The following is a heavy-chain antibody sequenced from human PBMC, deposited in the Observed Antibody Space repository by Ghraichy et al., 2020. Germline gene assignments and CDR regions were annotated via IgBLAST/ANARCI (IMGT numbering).Heavy chain of an antibody. V-gene: IGHV4-39*01. CDR2: IYDSGST. J-gene: IGHJ4*02. CDR1: GGSISSGSFY. D-gene: IGHD5-18*01. Sequence: SETLSLTCTVSGGSISSGSFYWGWIRQPPGKGLEWIGSIYDSGSTFHNPSLKSRATISVDTSKNQFSLKLSSVTASDTAVYYCARLGGSSSVRWGQGTLVTVSS. CDR3: ARLGGSSSVR.